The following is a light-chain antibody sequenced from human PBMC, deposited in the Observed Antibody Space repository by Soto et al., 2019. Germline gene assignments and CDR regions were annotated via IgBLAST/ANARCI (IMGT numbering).Light chain of an antibody. J-gene: IGKJ1*01. Sequence: EILMTQPPATLSVSPGERATLSCRASQSFSSNLAWYQQKPGQAPRLLIYGASTRATGIPARFSGSGSGTEFTLTISSLQSEDFAVYYCQQYNNWPRWTFGQGTKVEIK. CDR1: QSFSSN. V-gene: IGKV3-15*01. CDR3: QQYNNWPRWT. CDR2: GAS.